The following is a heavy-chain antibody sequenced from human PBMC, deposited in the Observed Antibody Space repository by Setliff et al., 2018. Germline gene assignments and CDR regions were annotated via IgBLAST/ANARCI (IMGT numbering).Heavy chain of an antibody. CDR1: KFTFSDYY. CDR2: ISGSGGYT. D-gene: IGHD3-22*01. CDR3: AKEGGGYSYDTSGYYYDYYYYYYMDV. J-gene: IGHJ6*03. Sequence: PGGSLRLSCAASKFTFSDYYMSWVRQAPGEGLEWVSAISGSGGYTYYADSVKGRFTISRDNAKNTLYLQMNSLRAEDTAVYFCAKEGGGYSYDTSGYYYDYYYYYYMDVWGKGTTVTVSS. V-gene: IGHV3-23*01.